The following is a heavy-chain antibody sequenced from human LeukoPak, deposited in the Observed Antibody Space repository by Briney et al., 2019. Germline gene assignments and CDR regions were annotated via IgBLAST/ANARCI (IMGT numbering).Heavy chain of an antibody. CDR2: IGTSSTTI. J-gene: IGHJ6*03. CDR1: GFTFSSYT. V-gene: IGHV3-48*01. Sequence: GGSLRLSCAASGFTFSSYTMNWVRQPPGKGLEWVSNIGTSSTTIYYADSVKGRFTIPRDNAKNSLYLQMNSLRADDTAVYYCARFAAGSSYYYYMDVWGKGTTVTVSS. CDR3: ARFAAGSSYYYYMDV. D-gene: IGHD6-6*01.